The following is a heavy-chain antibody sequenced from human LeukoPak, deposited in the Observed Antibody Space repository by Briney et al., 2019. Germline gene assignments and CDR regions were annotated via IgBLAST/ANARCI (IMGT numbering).Heavy chain of an antibody. CDR2: INHSGST. Sequence: SETLSLTCAVYGGSFSGYYWSWIRQPPGKGLEWIGEINHSGSTNYNPSLKRRVTISVDTSKNQFSLKLSSVTAADTAVYYCARYDVLTGYFCFDYWGQGTLVTVSS. J-gene: IGHJ4*02. CDR1: GGSFSGYY. V-gene: IGHV4-34*01. D-gene: IGHD3/OR15-3a*01. CDR3: ARYDVLTGYFCFDY.